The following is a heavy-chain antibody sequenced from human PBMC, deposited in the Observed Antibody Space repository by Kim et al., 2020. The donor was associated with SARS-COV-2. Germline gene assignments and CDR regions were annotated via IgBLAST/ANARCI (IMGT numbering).Heavy chain of an antibody. J-gene: IGHJ4*02. D-gene: IGHD6-19*01. CDR1: GFTFSSYA. CDR3: AKDGGIAVAGNYDY. Sequence: GGSLRLSCAASGFTFSSYAMSWVRQAPGKGLEWVSAISGSGGSTYYADSVKGRFTISRDNSKNTLYLQMNSLRAEDTAVYYCAKDGGIAVAGNYDYWGQGTLVTVSS. CDR2: ISGSGGST. V-gene: IGHV3-23*01.